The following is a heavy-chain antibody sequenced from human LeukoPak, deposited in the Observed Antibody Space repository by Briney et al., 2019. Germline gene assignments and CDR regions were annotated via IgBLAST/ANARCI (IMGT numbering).Heavy chain of an antibody. CDR2: IYYSGST. J-gene: IGHJ3*02. CDR3: ARENSSAVAFDI. Sequence: TPSETLSLTCTVSGGSISSYYWSWIRQPPGKGLEWIGYIYYSGSTNYNPSLKSRVTISVDTSKNQFSLKLSSVAAADTAVYCCARENSSAVAFDIWGQGTMVTVSS. D-gene: IGHD6-19*01. CDR1: GGSISSYY. V-gene: IGHV4-59*01.